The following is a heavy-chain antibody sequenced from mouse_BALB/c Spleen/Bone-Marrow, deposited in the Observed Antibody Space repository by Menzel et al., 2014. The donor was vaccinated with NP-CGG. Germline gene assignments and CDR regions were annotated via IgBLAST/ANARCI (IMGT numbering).Heavy chain of an antibody. CDR1: GFTFTDYY. J-gene: IGHJ2*01. Sequence: EVKLQESGGGLVQPGGSLRLSCATSGFTFTDYYMNWVRQPPGKALEWLGFIRNKANGYTTEYSASVKSRFTISRDNSQNILYLQKNALRADDSATYYCARDKGRVFFDYWGQGTTLTVSS. CDR3: ARDKGRVFFDY. V-gene: IGHV7-3*02. CDR2: IRNKANGYTT.